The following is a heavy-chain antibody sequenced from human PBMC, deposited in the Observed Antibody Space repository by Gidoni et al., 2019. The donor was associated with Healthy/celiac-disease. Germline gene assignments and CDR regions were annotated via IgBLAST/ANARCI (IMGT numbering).Heavy chain of an antibody. CDR1: GGSISSSSYY. D-gene: IGHD3-22*01. V-gene: IGHV4-39*01. CDR2: IYYSGST. CDR3: ARHEGVVGIDAFDI. Sequence: QLQLQESGPGLVKPSETLSLTRTVSGGSISSSSYYWGWSRQPPGKGLEWIGRIYYSGSTYYHPSLKSRVTISVDTSKNQFSLKLSSVTAADTAVYYCARHEGVVGIDAFDIWGQGTMVTVSS. J-gene: IGHJ3*02.